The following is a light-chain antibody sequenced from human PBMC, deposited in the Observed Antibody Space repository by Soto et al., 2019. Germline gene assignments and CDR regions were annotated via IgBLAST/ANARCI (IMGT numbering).Light chain of an antibody. CDR3: QQANSLHVT. Sequence: DIQMTQSPSSVSASVGDRVTITCRASQGISSWLAWYQQKQGKAPKLLIYAASSLQSGFPSRFSGIGAGTAFTLTISILQSEDFATYYCQQANSLHVTFGRGTKVEIE. J-gene: IGKJ4*01. CDR1: QGISSW. CDR2: AAS. V-gene: IGKV1D-12*01.